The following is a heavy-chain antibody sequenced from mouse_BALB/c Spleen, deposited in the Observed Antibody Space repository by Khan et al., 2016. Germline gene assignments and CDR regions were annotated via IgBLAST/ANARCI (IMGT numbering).Heavy chain of an antibody. CDR1: GYTFTNDV. CDR3: AQWPLNTTRTPRHYYAMDY. V-gene: IGHV1S136*01. J-gene: IGHJ4*01. CDR2: INPYNDGT. Sequence: VQLQQSGPELVKPGASVKMSCKASGYTFTNDVMHWVKQKPGQGLEWIGYINPYNDGTKYNEKFKGKVTLTSDKSASTAYMKLSSLTSEDSAVSYCAQWPLNTTRTPRHYYAMDYWGQGTPVTVSS. D-gene: IGHD2-4*01.